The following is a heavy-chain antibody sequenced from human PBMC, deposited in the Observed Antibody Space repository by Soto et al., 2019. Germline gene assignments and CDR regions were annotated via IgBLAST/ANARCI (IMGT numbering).Heavy chain of an antibody. CDR3: ARGRESSSYACYFDY. Sequence: GGSLRLSCAASGFTFSSYSMNWVRQAPGKGLEWVSSISSSSSYIYYADSVKGRFTISRDNAKNSLYLQMNSLRAEDTAVYYCARGRESSSYACYFDYWGQGTLVTVSS. V-gene: IGHV3-21*01. J-gene: IGHJ4*02. D-gene: IGHD6-6*01. CDR1: GFTFSSYS. CDR2: ISSSSSYI.